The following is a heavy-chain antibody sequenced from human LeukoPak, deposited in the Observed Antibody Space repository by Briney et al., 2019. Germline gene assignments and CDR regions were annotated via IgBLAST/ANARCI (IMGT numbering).Heavy chain of an antibody. CDR3: GGSEDGYIDY. CDR2: IKTDGTNT. D-gene: IGHD5-24*01. J-gene: IGHJ4*02. V-gene: IGHV3-74*01. Sequence: GGSMRLSCAASGFTFTRHWMHWVRQAPGKGLEWVSRIKTDGTNTIYADFVEGRFTISRDNARNTLYLQMSSLRAGDTAVYYCGGSEDGYIDYWGQGTLVTVSS. CDR1: GFTFTRHW.